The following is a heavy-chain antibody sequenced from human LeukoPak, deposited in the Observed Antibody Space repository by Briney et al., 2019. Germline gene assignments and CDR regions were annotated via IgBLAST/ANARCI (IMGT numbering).Heavy chain of an antibody. J-gene: IGHJ4*02. CDR2: IYYSGST. CDR1: GVTFSSGGYY. Sequence: PSENLSLNCTVSGVTFSSGGYYWNWLRQHPGKVLEWIGYIYYSGSTYYNPSLNSRVTISVDTSKNQFSLKLSSVTAADTAVYYCARVAWYSGYSDYWGQGTLVTVSS. CDR3: ARVAWYSGYSDY. V-gene: IGHV4-31*03. D-gene: IGHD5-12*01.